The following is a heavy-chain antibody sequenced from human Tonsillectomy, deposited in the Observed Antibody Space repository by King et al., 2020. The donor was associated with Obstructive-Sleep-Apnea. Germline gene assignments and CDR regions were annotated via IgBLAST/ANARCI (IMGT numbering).Heavy chain of an antibody. J-gene: IGHJ6*02. CDR1: GGTFSSYA. CDR2: IIPIFGTA. V-gene: IGHV1-69*01. CDR3: ARVPNYDFWSGDPYYYGMDV. D-gene: IGHD3-3*01. Sequence: VQLVESGAEVKKPGSSVKVSCKASGGTFSSYAISWVRQAPGQGLEWMGGIIPIFGTANYAQKFEGRVTITADESTSTAYMELSSLRSEDTAVYYGARVPNYDFWSGDPYYYGMDVWGQGTTVTVSS.